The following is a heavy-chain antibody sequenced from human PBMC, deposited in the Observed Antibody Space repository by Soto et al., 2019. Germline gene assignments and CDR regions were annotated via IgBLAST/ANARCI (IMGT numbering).Heavy chain of an antibody. Sequence: PGGSLRLSCAASGLTFDDYAMHWVRQAPGKGLEWVSGISWNSGSIGYADSVKGRFTISRDNAKNSLYLQMNSLRAEDTALYYCAKASRYCSGGSCNGMDVWGQGTTVTVSS. CDR3: AKASRYCSGGSCNGMDV. V-gene: IGHV3-9*01. CDR1: GLTFDDYA. J-gene: IGHJ6*02. CDR2: ISWNSGSI. D-gene: IGHD2-15*01.